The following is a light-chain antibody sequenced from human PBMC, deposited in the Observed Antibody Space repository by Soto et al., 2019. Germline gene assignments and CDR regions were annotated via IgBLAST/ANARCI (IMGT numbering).Light chain of an antibody. Sequence: QSVLTQPASVSGSPGQSITISCTGTSSDVGGYNYVSWYQQHPGKVPKLMIYEVNNRPSGVSNRFSGSKSGNTASLTVSGLQAEDEADYYCSSYAGTNNFVVFGGGTKLTVL. CDR1: SSDVGGYNY. CDR3: SSYAGTNNFVV. J-gene: IGLJ2*01. V-gene: IGLV2-14*01. CDR2: EVN.